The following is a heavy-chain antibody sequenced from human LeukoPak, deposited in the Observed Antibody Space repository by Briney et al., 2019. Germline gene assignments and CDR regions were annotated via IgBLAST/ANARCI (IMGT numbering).Heavy chain of an antibody. CDR3: ARPLWAGRAVAGLGGFDY. Sequence: GESLKISCKGSGYSFTSYWIGWVRQMPGKGLEWTGIIYPGDSDTRYSPSFQGQVTISADKSISTAYLQWSSLKASDTAMYYCARPLWAGRAVAGLGGFDYWGQGTLVTVSS. D-gene: IGHD6-19*01. J-gene: IGHJ4*02. CDR2: IYPGDSDT. CDR1: GYSFTSYW. V-gene: IGHV5-51*01.